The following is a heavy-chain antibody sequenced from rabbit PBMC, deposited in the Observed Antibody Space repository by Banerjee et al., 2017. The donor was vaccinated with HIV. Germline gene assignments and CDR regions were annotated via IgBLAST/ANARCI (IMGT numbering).Heavy chain of an antibody. Sequence: QEQLKESGGGLVQPGRSLKLSCKASGFDFSNYYVSWVRQAPGKGLEWIGYINPVFGSTYYASWVNGRFTISKTSSTTVTLQMTSLTAADTAIYFCARVNYGYGNLWGPGTLVTVS. D-gene: IGHD6-1*01. CDR3: ARVNYGYGNL. V-gene: IGHV1S39*01. CDR2: INPVFGST. J-gene: IGHJ4*01. CDR1: GFDFSNYYV.